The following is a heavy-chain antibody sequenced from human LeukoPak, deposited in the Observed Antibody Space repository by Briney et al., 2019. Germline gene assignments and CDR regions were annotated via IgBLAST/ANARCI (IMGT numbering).Heavy chain of an antibody. CDR2: ISSSRTT. CDR1: GFPFSSYS. D-gene: IGHD3-3*01. CDR3: ARGAPLRFLEWLFSPFDY. J-gene: IGHJ4*02. Sequence: PGGSLRLSCAASGFPFSSYSMNWVRQAPGEGLEWVSYISSSRTTSYADSVKGRFTISRDNAKNSLYLQMNSLRAEDTAVYYCARGAPLRFLEWLFSPFDYWGQGTLVTVSS. V-gene: IGHV3-48*01.